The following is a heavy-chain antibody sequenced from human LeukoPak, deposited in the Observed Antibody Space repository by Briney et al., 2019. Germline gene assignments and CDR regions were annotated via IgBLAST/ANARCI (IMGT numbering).Heavy chain of an antibody. D-gene: IGHD4-17*01. Sequence: PGGSLRLSCAASGFTFNSHMHWVRQAPGEGLEWVAAISYDGSNKKYGDSVKGRFTISSDNSKNTLYLQMNSLRPEDTAVYYCARQSSVTRSGLDSWGQGTLVTVSS. CDR1: GFTFNSH. CDR2: ISYDGSNK. CDR3: ARQSSVTRSGLDS. V-gene: IGHV3-30*04. J-gene: IGHJ4*02.